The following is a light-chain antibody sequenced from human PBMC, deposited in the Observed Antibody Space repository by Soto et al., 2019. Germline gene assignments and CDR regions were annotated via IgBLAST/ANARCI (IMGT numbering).Light chain of an antibody. V-gene: IGLV2-23*01. CDR1: SSDVGSYNL. Sequence: HSDLTKAASGNGLPGQSITISCTRTSSDVGSYNLVSWYQQHPGKAPKLMIYEGSKRPSGVSNRFSGSKSGNTASLTISGLQAEDEADYYCCSYAGSSTYVFGTGTKVTVL. CDR3: CSYAGSSTYV. CDR2: EGS. J-gene: IGLJ1*01.